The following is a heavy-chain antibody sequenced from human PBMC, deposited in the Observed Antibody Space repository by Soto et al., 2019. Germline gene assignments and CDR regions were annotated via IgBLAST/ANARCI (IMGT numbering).Heavy chain of an antibody. D-gene: IGHD3-10*01. CDR1: GYTFTDYA. CDR2: INTANGYT. J-gene: IGHJ4*02. Sequence: QVQLVQSGAAVQKPGASVSVSCKASGYTFTDYAIHWVSQAPGQRFEWMGWINTANGYTRYSQKFQDRVSITRDTSANTAYMELRNLRSEDTAVYYCARDRWLGDSPWGDWGQGTLVTVTS. CDR3: ARDRWLGDSPWGD. V-gene: IGHV1-3*04.